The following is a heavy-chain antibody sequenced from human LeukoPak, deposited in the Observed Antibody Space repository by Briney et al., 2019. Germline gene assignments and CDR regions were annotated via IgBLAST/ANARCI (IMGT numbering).Heavy chain of an antibody. V-gene: IGHV3-23*01. Sequence: GGSLRLSCASSGFIFSNYAMSWVRQAPAGGREWVSRLRGGGEIFYAESVKGRVTLSRDESRNTVYLQLNNLRVEATAPYYCAKASCVSNADAVLWGEGTRVTVSS. D-gene: IGHD1-1*01. CDR3: AKASCVSNADAVL. J-gene: IGHJ4*02. CDR2: LRGGGEI. CDR1: GFIFSNYA.